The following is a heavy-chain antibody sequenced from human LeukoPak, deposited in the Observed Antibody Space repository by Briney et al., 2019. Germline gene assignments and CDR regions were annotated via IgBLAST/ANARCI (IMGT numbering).Heavy chain of an antibody. CDR2: ISYDGSNK. CDR3: ARAQYDSPDY. V-gene: IGHV3-30*04. J-gene: IGHJ4*02. CDR1: GFTFSSYA. D-gene: IGHD3-22*01. Sequence: GRSLRLSCAASGFTFSSYAMHWVRQAPGKGLEWVAVISYDGSNKYYADSVKGRFTISRDNSKNTLYLQMNSLRAEDTAVYYCARAQYDSPDYWGQGTLVTVSS.